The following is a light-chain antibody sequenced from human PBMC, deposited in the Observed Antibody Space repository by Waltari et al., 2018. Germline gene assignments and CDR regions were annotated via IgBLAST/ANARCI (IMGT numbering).Light chain of an antibody. CDR2: RDD. V-gene: IGLV1-47*01. Sequence: QSVLTPPPSASGTPGQRVTISCSGISSNIGNNYVFWYQHLPGKAPKLLMYRDDHRPSGVPERFSGSKSVTSASLAIGGLRAEDEAVYHCAAWDSSRGRWVFGEGTKLTVL. J-gene: IGLJ3*02. CDR1: SSNIGNNY. CDR3: AAWDSSRGRWV.